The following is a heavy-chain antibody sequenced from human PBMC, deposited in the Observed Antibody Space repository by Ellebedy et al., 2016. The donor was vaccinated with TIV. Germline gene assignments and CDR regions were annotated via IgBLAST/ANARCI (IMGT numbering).Heavy chain of an antibody. J-gene: IGHJ4*02. CDR2: IYGSGAT. Sequence: SETLSLTCRVSGASTNSYHWTWIRQPAGKGLEWIGRIYGSGATSYNPSLESRVTLSADSSKNQFFLNLSSVTAADTAVYYCAAGWELLRNDYWGQGALVTVSS. D-gene: IGHD1-26*01. CDR3: AAGWELLRNDY. CDR1: GASTNSYH. V-gene: IGHV4-4*07.